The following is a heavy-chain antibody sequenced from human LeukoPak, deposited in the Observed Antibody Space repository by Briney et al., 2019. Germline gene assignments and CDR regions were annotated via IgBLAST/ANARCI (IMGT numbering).Heavy chain of an antibody. D-gene: IGHD1-26*01. Sequence: GGSLRLSCAASGLTFGTYWMSCVRQSPGEGLEWVANINQDASEKYYVDSVRGRFTISRDNAKNSLYLQMNSLRADDTAIYYCARDHVVGATNFDYWGQGTLVTVSS. CDR1: GLTFGTYW. CDR2: INQDASEK. V-gene: IGHV3-7*01. CDR3: ARDHVVGATNFDY. J-gene: IGHJ4*02.